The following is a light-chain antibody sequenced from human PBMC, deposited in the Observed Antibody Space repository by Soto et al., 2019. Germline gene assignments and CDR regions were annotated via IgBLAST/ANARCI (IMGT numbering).Light chain of an antibody. J-gene: IGKJ2*01. CDR1: QSISSS. V-gene: IGKV3-15*01. CDR2: SVS. Sequence: IVMTQSPATLPVSPGERATPSCRASQSISSSTLAWYQQKPGQPPRLLIYSVSTRAAGIPARFSGSGSGTEFTLTISSLQSEDFAVYYCQQHSSWPLTFGQGTKLEI. CDR3: QQHSSWPLT.